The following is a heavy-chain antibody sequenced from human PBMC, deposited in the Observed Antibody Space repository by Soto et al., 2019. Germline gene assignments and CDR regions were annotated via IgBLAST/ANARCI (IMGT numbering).Heavy chain of an antibody. CDR2: INHSGST. CDR3: AGPRGYARFDY. V-gene: IGHV4-34*01. J-gene: IGHJ4*02. D-gene: IGHD5-12*01. CDR1: GGSFSGYY. Sequence: SETLSLTCAVYGGSFSGYYWSWIRQPPGKGLEWIGEINHSGSTNYNPSLKSRVTISVDTSKNQFSLKLSSVTAADTAVYYCAGPRGYARFDYWGQGTLVTVSS.